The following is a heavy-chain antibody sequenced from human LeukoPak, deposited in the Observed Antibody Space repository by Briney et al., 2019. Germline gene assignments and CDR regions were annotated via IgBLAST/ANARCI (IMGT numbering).Heavy chain of an antibody. D-gene: IGHD3-22*01. CDR2: IYHSGST. V-gene: IGHV4-39*01. CDR1: GASISDSKYY. Sequence: PSETLSLTCDVSGASISDSKYYWAWVRQTPGKGLEWIGSIYHSGSTYYNPSLKTRVTISVDTSKDQFSLRLRSVTAADTAVYYCARQPPFSYYYDSSGTNFDYWGQGALVTVSS. J-gene: IGHJ4*02. CDR3: ARQPPFSYYYDSSGTNFDY.